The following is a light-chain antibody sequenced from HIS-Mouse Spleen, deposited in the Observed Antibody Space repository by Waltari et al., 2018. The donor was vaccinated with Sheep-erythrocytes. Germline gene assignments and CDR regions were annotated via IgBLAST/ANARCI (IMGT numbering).Light chain of an antibody. CDR2: DVS. Sequence: QSALIQPPSVSGSPGQSVTISCTGTSSYVGSYDYVSWYQQHPGKAPKLMIYDVSKRPSGVPDRFSGSKSGNTASLTISGLQAEDEADYYCCSYAGSYNHVFATGTKVTVL. CDR3: CSYAGSYNHV. CDR1: SSYVGSYDY. J-gene: IGLJ1*01. V-gene: IGLV2-11*01.